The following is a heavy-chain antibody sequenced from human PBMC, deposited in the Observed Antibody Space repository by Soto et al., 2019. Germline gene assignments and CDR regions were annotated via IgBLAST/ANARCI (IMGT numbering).Heavy chain of an antibody. CDR1: GYTFTSYG. Sequence: GASVKVSCKASGYTFTSYGISWVRQAPGQGLDWMGWISAYNGNTKYAQDLQDRVTMTTDTSTSTAYMELRSLRSDDTAVYYCARFSGGSYNTYYFYYGMDVWGQGTTVTVSS. D-gene: IGHD2-15*01. J-gene: IGHJ6*02. CDR3: ARFSGGSYNTYYFYYGMDV. V-gene: IGHV1-18*01. CDR2: ISAYNGNT.